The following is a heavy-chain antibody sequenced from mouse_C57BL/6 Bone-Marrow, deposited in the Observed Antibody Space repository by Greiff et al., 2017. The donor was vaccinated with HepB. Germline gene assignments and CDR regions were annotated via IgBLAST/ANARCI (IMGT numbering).Heavy chain of an antibody. D-gene: IGHD2-1*01. CDR1: GYTFTSYW. CDR2: IHPNSGST. V-gene: IGHV1-64*01. Sequence: QVQLQQPGAELVKPGASVKLSCKASGYTFTSYWMHWVKQRPGQGLEWIGMIHPNSGSTNYNEKFKSKATLTVDKSYSTAYMQRSSLTSEDSAVYYCARSGLLWPLDYWGQGTTLTVSS. J-gene: IGHJ2*01. CDR3: ARSGLLWPLDY.